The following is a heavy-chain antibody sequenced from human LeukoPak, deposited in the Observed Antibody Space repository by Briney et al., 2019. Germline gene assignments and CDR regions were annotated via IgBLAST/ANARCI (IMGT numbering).Heavy chain of an antibody. CDR3: AKDRTRGCSGGSCSPHAFDI. CDR2: IYYSGST. J-gene: IGHJ3*02. CDR1: GGSISSHY. D-gene: IGHD2-15*01. Sequence: PSETLSLTCTVSGGSISSHYWSWIRQPPGKGLEWIGYIYYSGSTNYNPSLKSRVTISVDTSKNQFSLKLSSVTAADTAVYYCAKDRTRGCSGGSCSPHAFDIWGQGTMVTVSS. V-gene: IGHV4-59*11.